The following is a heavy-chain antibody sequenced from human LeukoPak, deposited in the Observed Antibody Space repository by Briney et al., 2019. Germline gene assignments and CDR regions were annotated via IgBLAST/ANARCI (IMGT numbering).Heavy chain of an antibody. CDR3: AKDSTPPDCTNGVCYGYFDY. D-gene: IGHD2-8*01. V-gene: IGHV3-30*18. Sequence: GRSLRLSCAASGFTFSSYGMHWVRQAPGKGLEWVAVISYDGSNKYYADSVKGRFTISRDNSKNTLYLQMNSLRAEDTAVYYCAKDSTPPDCTNGVCYGYFDYWGQGTLVTVSS. CDR1: GFTFSSYG. J-gene: IGHJ4*02. CDR2: ISYDGSNK.